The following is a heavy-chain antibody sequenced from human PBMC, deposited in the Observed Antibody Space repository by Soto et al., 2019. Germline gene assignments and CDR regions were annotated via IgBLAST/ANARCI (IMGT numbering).Heavy chain of an antibody. CDR1: GGSIGSYY. V-gene: IGHV4-59*08. CDR3: ARGGWRQIDY. D-gene: IGHD3-16*01. CDR2: IYYSGST. Sequence: QVQLQESGPGLVKPSETLSLTCSVSGGSIGSYYWSWIRQPPGKGLEWIGYIYYSGSTNYNPSLRSRVTITVDTSKNPSALKLRPVTAADTAVYYCARGGWRQIDYWGQGTLVTVSS. J-gene: IGHJ4*02.